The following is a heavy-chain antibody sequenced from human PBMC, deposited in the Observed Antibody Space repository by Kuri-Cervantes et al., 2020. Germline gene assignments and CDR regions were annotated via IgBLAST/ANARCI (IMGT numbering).Heavy chain of an antibody. V-gene: IGHV1-3*01. D-gene: IGHD2-21*01. J-gene: IGHJ3*02. CDR3: AREGERAVVIGAKTDSFDI. Sequence: ASVKVSCKASGFDFNAYAIHWMRLAPGLGPEWMGWINAGSGLTRFSQTFQDRVSFITDTSATTVYMDVSALTAEDSAVYYCAREGERAVVIGAKTDSFDIWGQGTLVTVSS. CDR1: GFDFNAYA. CDR2: INAGSGLT.